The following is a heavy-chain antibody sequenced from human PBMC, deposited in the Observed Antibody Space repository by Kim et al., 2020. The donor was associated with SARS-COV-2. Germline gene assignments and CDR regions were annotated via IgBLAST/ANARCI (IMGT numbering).Heavy chain of an antibody. Sequence: GGSLRLSCAASGFTFRTYGMLWVRQAPGKGLEWVALISSDGKSKFYADSVKGRFIISRDDSKSTLYLQMNSLRAEDTSVYYCGRGTSGHIDYWRQGTLVTVS. V-gene: IGHV3-30*03. D-gene: IGHD2-2*01. CDR1: GFTFRTYG. J-gene: IGHJ4*02. CDR2: ISSDGKSK. CDR3: GRGTSGHIDY.